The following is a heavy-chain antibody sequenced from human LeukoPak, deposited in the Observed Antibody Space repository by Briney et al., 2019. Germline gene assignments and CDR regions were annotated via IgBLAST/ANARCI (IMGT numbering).Heavy chain of an antibody. CDR3: ATAGPLVGWRLRVYDY. CDR1: GYTLTELS. Sequence: ASVKVSCKVSGYTLTELSMHWVRQAPGKGLEWMGGFDPEDGETIYAQKFQGRVTMTGDTSTDTAYMELSSLRSEDTAVYYCATAGPLVGWRLRVYDYWGQGTLVTVSS. CDR2: FDPEDGET. J-gene: IGHJ4*02. D-gene: IGHD3-10*01. V-gene: IGHV1-24*01.